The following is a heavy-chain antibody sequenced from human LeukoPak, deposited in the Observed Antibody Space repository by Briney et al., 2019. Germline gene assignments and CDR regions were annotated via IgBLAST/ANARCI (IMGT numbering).Heavy chain of an antibody. CDR3: AREKDRGVIRFDY. D-gene: IGHD3-10*01. Sequence: SETLSLTCTVSGGSISSGSYYWSWIRQPAGKGLEWIGRIYTSGSTNYNPSLKSRVTISVDTSKNQFSLKLSSVTAADTAVYYCAREKDRGVIRFDYWGQGTLVTVSS. J-gene: IGHJ4*02. CDR2: IYTSGST. V-gene: IGHV4-61*02. CDR1: GGSISSGSYY.